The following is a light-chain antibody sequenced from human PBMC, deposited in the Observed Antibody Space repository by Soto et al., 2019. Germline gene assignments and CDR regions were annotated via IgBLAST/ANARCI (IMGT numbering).Light chain of an antibody. Sequence: QSALTQPASVSGSPGQSITISCTGSTSDVGAYNYVSWYKHHPGQAPQLMIYEVSNRPSGVSNRFSGSKSGNTASLTISGLQDDDEGDYYCSSKTSSSSPFVFGTGTKVTVL. V-gene: IGLV2-14*01. J-gene: IGLJ1*01. CDR2: EVS. CDR3: SSKTSSSSPFV. CDR1: TSDVGAYNY.